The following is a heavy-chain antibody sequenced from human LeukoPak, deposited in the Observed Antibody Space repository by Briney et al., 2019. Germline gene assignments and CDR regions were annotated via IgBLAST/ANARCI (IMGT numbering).Heavy chain of an antibody. D-gene: IGHD1-14*01. CDR3: ASNRDIDAFDI. CDR2: MNPNSGNT. J-gene: IGHJ3*02. Sequence: ASVKVSCKASGGTFSSYAISWVRQAPGQGLEWMGWMNPNSGNTGYAQKFQGRVTMTRNTSISTAYMELSSLRSEDTAVYYCASNRDIDAFDIWGQGTMVTVSS. CDR1: GGTFSSYA. V-gene: IGHV1-8*02.